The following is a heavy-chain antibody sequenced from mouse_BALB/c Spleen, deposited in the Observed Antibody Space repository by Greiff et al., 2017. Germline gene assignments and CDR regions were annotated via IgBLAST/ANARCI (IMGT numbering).Heavy chain of an antibody. D-gene: IGHD1-2*01. J-gene: IGHJ4*01. CDR2: LDPENGDT. V-gene: IGHV14-4*02. CDR3: NAGATTARAMDY. Sequence: VQLQQSGAELVRSGASVKLSCTASGFNIKDYYLHWVKPRPEQGLEWIGWLDPENGDTEYAPKFQGKATMTADPSSNTAYLQLSSLTSEDTAVYYCNAGATTARAMDYWGQGTSVTVSS. CDR1: GFNIKDYY.